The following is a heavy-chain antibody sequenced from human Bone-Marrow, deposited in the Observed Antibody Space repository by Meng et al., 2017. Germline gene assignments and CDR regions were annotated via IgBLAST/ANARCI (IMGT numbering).Heavy chain of an antibody. J-gene: IGHJ4*02. Sequence: GESLKISCAASGFTFSSYWMSWVRQAPGKGLEWVANIKQDGSEKYYVDSVKGRFTISRDNAKNSLYLQMNSMRAEDTAVYYCARDGRYYYDSSGYYLNWGQGTLVTVSS. CDR3: ARDGRYYYDSSGYYLN. CDR2: IKQDGSEK. V-gene: IGHV3-7*01. CDR1: GFTFSSYW. D-gene: IGHD3-22*01.